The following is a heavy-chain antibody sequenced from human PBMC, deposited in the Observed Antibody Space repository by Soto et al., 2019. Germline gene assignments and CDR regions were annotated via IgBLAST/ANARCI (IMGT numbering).Heavy chain of an antibody. J-gene: IGHJ4*02. Sequence: PGGSLRLSCAASGFASNNAWVTWVRQAPGEGLEWVGHIKSKTDGGTTDYAAPVKGRFTISRDDSKNTVYLQMNGLKTEDTGVYYCSTESKVVVAAATAPASYWGPGTLVTLSS. CDR2: IKSKTDGGTT. D-gene: IGHD2-15*01. V-gene: IGHV3-15*01. CDR3: STESKVVVAAATAPASY. CDR1: GFASNNAW.